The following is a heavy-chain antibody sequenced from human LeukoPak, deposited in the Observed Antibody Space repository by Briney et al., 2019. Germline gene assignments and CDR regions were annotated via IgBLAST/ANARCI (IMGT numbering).Heavy chain of an antibody. J-gene: IGHJ3*02. CDR1: GFTLSNNW. CDR2: IKQDGSEK. V-gene: IGHV3-7*01. D-gene: IGHD6-19*01. CDR3: ARGGEQWLVLPAFDI. Sequence: GGSLRLSCGASGFTLSNNWMSWVRQAPGKGLEWVANIKQDGSEKYYVDSVKGRFTISRDNAKNSLYLQMNSLRAEDTAVYYCARGGEQWLVLPAFDIWGQGTMVTVSS.